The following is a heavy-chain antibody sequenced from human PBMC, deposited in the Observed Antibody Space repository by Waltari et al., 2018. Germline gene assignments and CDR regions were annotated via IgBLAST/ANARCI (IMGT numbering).Heavy chain of an antibody. V-gene: IGHV4-34*01. D-gene: IGHD5-12*01. CDR3: ARRIQRYKRVFDY. CDR1: GWSFRGYH. CDR2: INHSGST. Sequence: QVQLQQWGAGLLKPSATLSLTCPVYGWSFRGYHWSRLRQPPGKGLEWIGEINHSGSTNYNPSLKSRVTISVDTSKNQFSLKLSSVTAADTAVYYCARRIQRYKRVFDYWGQGTLVTVSS. J-gene: IGHJ4*02.